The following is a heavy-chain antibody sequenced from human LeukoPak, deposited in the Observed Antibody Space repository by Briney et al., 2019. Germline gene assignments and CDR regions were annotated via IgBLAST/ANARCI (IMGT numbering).Heavy chain of an antibody. Sequence: PGGSLRLSCAASGFTFSSYAMSWVRQAPGKGLEWVSAISGSGGSTYYADSVKGRFTISRDNSKNTLYLQMNSLRAEDTAVYYCARVSSSSLFYFDYWGQGTLVTVSS. V-gene: IGHV3-23*01. CDR3: ARVSSSSLFYFDY. CDR2: ISGSGGST. D-gene: IGHD6-13*01. CDR1: GFTFSSYA. J-gene: IGHJ4*02.